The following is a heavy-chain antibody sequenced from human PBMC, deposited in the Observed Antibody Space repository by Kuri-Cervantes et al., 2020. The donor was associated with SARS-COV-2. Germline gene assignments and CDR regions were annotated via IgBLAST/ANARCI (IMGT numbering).Heavy chain of an antibody. CDR1: EFTFSSYT. CDR2: ISYDGSIK. D-gene: IGHD2-15*01. CDR3: ASDIVVVVAATGPVFDY. V-gene: IGHV3-30*01. Sequence: GGSLRLSCAASEFTFSSYTMHWVRQAPGKGLEWVAVISYDGSIKYYADSVKGRFTISRDNSKNTLYLQMNSLRAEDTAVYYCASDIVVVVAATGPVFDYWGQGTLVTVSS. J-gene: IGHJ4*02.